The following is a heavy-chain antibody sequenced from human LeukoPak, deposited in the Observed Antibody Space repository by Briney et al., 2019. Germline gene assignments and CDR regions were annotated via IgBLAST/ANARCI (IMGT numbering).Heavy chain of an antibody. CDR3: AKDINAGWGYSGYDHDY. J-gene: IGHJ4*02. CDR1: GFPFDVFA. D-gene: IGHD5-12*01. CDR2: ISGDGGST. Sequence: GGSLSLSCAASGFPFDVFAVHWVRQAPGESREWVSLISGDGGSTYYADSVKGRFTISRDNSKNSLYLQMNSLRTEDTALYYCAKDINAGWGYSGYDHDYWGQGTLVTVSS. V-gene: IGHV3-43*02.